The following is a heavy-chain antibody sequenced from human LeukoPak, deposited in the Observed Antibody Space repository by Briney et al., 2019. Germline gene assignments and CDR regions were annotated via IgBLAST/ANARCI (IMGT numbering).Heavy chain of an antibody. J-gene: IGHJ5*02. CDR3: ARVIGGGGGSGWT. V-gene: IGHV4-59*01. D-gene: IGHD6-19*01. Sequence: SETLSLTCTVSGGSISSYYWSWIRQPPGKGLEWIGCIYYSGSTNYNPSLKSRVTISVDTSKNQFSLKLSSVTAADTAVYYCARVIGGGGGSGWTWGQGTLVTVSS. CDR1: GGSISSYY. CDR2: IYYSGST.